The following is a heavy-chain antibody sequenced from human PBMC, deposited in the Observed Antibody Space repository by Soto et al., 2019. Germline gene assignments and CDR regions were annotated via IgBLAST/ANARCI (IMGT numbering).Heavy chain of an antibody. D-gene: IGHD1-1*01. Sequence: ASVKVSCKASGYTFTGYYMHWVRQAPGQGLEWMGWINPNSGGTNYAQKFQGWVTMTKDTSISTAYMELSRLRSDDTAVYYCARDGRATGTPNYYYYYGMDVWGQGTTVTVSS. V-gene: IGHV1-2*04. CDR1: GYTFTGYY. CDR3: ARDGRATGTPNYYYYYGMDV. CDR2: INPNSGGT. J-gene: IGHJ6*02.